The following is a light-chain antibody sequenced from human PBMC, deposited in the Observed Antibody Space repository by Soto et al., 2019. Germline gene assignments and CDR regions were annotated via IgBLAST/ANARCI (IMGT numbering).Light chain of an antibody. CDR2: KVF. V-gene: IGKV2-30*01. J-gene: IGKJ4*01. CDR1: QSLSYSDGNIY. Sequence: DVVMTQSPLSLPVTLGQPASISCWSSQSLSYSDGNIYLNWFHQRPGQSPRRLIYKVFNRDSGVPDRFSGSGSGTDFTLKISRVEAEDVGIYYCMQGTHRPITLGGGTKVEIK. CDR3: MQGTHRPIT.